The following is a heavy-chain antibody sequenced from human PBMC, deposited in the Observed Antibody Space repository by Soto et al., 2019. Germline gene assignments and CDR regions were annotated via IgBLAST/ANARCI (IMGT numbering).Heavy chain of an antibody. J-gene: IGHJ6*03. Sequence: GGFLRLSCAASGFTVSSNYMSWVRQAPGKGLEWVSVIYSGGSTYYADSVKGRFTISRDNSKNTLYLQMNSLRAEDTAVYYCASQCTIFRDCYYYYYMDVWGKGTTVTVSS. V-gene: IGHV3-66*04. CDR3: ASQCTIFRDCYYYYYMDV. CDR2: IYSGGST. CDR1: GFTVSSNY. D-gene: IGHD3-3*01.